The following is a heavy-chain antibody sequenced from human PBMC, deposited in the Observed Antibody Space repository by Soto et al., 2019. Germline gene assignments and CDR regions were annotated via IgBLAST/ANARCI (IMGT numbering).Heavy chain of an antibody. CDR3: ASGGWYLAS. CDR2: MYYSGST. CDR1: GGSISGHY. V-gene: IGHV4-59*11. Sequence: QVQLQESGPGLVKPSETLSLTCTVSGGSISGHYWSWIRQPPGKGLEWIGYMYYSGSTNYSPSLKSRVSMSVDTSKNQFSLKLTSMTAADTAVYYCASGGWYLASWGQGTLVTVSS. J-gene: IGHJ4*02. D-gene: IGHD6-19*01.